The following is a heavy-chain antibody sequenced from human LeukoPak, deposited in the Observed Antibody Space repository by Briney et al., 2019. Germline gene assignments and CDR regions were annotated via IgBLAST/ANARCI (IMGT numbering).Heavy chain of an antibody. D-gene: IGHD2-2*02. V-gene: IGHV3-48*01. CDR1: GFTFSSYS. CDR3: ARWVGYCSSTSCYMGYYYYYYMDV. J-gene: IGHJ6*03. CDR2: ISSSSSTI. Sequence: PGGSLRLSCAASGFTFSSYSMNWVRQAPGKGLEWVSYISSSSSTIYYADSVKGRFTISRDNAKNSLYLQTNSLRAEDTAVYYCARWVGYCSSTSCYMGYYYYYYMDVWGKGTTVTVSS.